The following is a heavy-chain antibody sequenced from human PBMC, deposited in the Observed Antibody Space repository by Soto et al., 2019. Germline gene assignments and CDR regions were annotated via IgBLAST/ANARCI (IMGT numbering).Heavy chain of an antibody. CDR1: GFTFSSYA. V-gene: IGHV3-23*01. D-gene: IGHD3-22*01. CDR3: DTAVINEQPVRTGALDI. Sequence: PGGSLRLSCAASGFTFSSYAMSWVRQAPGKGLEWVSAISGSGGSTYYADSVKGRFTISRDNSKNTLYLQMNSLRAEDTAVYYCDTAVINEQPVRTGALDISGQATMVTVS. J-gene: IGHJ3*02. CDR2: ISGSGGST.